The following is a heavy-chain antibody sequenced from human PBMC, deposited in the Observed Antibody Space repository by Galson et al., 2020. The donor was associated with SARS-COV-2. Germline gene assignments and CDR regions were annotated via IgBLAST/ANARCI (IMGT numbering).Heavy chain of an antibody. V-gene: IGHV3-72*01. CDR2: TRNKANSYTT. Sequence: GESLKISCAASGFTFSDHYMDWVRQAPGKGLEWVGRTRNKANSYTTEYAASVKGRFTISRDDSKNSLYLQMNSLKTEDTAVYYCALEAGSGWFNWFDPWGQGTLVTVSS. CDR1: GFTFSDHY. D-gene: IGHD6-19*01. J-gene: IGHJ5*02. CDR3: ALEAGSGWFNWFDP.